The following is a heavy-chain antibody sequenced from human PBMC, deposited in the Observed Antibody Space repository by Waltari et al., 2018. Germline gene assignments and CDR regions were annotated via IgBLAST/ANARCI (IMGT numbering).Heavy chain of an antibody. CDR1: DYILPNYW. V-gene: IGHV5-51*01. CDR2: IYPGDSDT. D-gene: IGHD2-8*02. CDR3: ARRLIVTGSVFLDFYDS. Sequence: EVLLVQSGAEVKKPGESLRISCKGPDYILPNYWMGWVRQTPGKGLEWMGVIYPGDSDTTYSPSFQGQVTISADMSISTTYLQWSSLKPSDTATYYCARRLIVTGSVFLDFYDSWGLGTQVTVSS. J-gene: IGHJ4*02.